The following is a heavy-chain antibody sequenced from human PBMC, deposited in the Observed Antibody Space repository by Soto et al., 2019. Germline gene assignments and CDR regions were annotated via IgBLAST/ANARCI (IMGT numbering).Heavy chain of an antibody. V-gene: IGHV3-21*01. D-gene: IGHD6-13*01. CDR3: VRDSSSWYY. J-gene: IGHJ4*02. Sequence: EVQLVESGGGLVKPGGSLRLSCAASGFTFSSYNMNWVRQAPGKGLEWVSSISGSSSYIYYSDSVKGRFTISRDNAKNSLYLQMNSLRAEDTAVYFCVRDSSSWYYWGQGTLVTVSS. CDR1: GFTFSSYN. CDR2: ISGSSSYI.